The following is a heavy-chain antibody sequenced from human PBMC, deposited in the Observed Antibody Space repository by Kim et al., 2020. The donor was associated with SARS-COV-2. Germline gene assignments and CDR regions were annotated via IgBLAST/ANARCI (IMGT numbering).Heavy chain of an antibody. D-gene: IGHD5-12*01. J-gene: IGHJ3*02. Sequence: NPSLMGRPTISTDTSKRQFSLTLTSGTAADTAVYYCARGVGYDYEADAFDIWGQGTMVTVSS. CDR3: ARGVGYDYEADAFDI. V-gene: IGHV4-31*02.